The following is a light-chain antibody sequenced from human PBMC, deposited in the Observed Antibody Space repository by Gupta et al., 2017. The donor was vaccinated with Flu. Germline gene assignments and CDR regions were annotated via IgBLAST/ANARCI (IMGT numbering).Light chain of an antibody. CDR3: QQSDSTPFS. CDR2: AAS. J-gene: IGKJ2*01. CDR1: QSISSY. Sequence: DIQMNQSPSSLSASVGDRVTITCRASQSISSYLNWYQQKPGKAPKLLIYAASRLQSGVPSRFSGSGSGTDFTLTISRLQPEDFATYYCQQSDSTPFSFGQGTKMEIK. V-gene: IGKV1-39*01.